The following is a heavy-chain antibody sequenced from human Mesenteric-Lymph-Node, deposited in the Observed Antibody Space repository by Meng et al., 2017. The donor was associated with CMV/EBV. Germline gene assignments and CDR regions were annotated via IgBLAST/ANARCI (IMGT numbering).Heavy chain of an antibody. J-gene: IGHJ4*02. CDR2: IKEDGSDK. CDR3: ARDNWNYRSFDY. D-gene: IGHD1-7*01. CDR1: GFAFNKSW. V-gene: IGHV3-7*01. Sequence: GESLKISCVGSGFAFNKSWMSWVRQAPGKGPEWVANIKEDGSDKYYMDSVKGRFTISKDNAKNSVYLQMNSLRVEDTAVYYCARDNWNYRSFDYWGQGTLVTVSS.